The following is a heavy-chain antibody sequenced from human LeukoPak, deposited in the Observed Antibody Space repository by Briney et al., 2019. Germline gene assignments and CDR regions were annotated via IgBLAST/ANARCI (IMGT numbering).Heavy chain of an antibody. D-gene: IGHD6-19*01. Sequence: PGGSLRLSCAASGFTFSSYDMHWVRQATGKGLEWVSAIGTAGDTYYPGSVKGRFTISRENAKNSLYPQMNSPRAGDTAVYYCARGTSSGWFSDAFDIWGQGTMVTVSS. CDR3: ARGTSSGWFSDAFDI. V-gene: IGHV3-13*01. CDR1: GFTFSSYD. J-gene: IGHJ3*02. CDR2: IGTAGDT.